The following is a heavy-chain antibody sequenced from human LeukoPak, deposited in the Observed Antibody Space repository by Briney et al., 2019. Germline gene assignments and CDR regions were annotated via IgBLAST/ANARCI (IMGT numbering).Heavy chain of an antibody. J-gene: IGHJ6*03. CDR3: AREGGSSPWSCYQYYIDV. CDR2: TYYSGST. D-gene: IGHD6-19*01. CDR1: GGSISSSSYY. V-gene: IGHV4-39*07. Sequence: SETLSLTCTVSGGSISSSSYYWGWIRQPPGKGLEWIGSTYYSGSTYYNPSLKSRVTISVDTSKNQFSLKLSSATAADTAVYYCAREGGSSPWSCYQYYIDVWGKGTTVTVSS.